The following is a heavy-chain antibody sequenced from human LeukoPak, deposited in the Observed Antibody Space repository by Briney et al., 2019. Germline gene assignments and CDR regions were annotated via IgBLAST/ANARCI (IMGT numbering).Heavy chain of an antibody. Sequence: GGSLRLSCATSGFTFNNNAMSWVRQAPGKRLEWVSAINGAGDATEYADSVKGRFTISRDNSKNTLYLQKNSLRPEDTAVYYCARCTASSYASAFDVWGQGTLLTVSS. D-gene: IGHD2-2*01. CDR1: GFTFNNNA. J-gene: IGHJ3*01. V-gene: IGHV3-23*01. CDR3: ARCTASSYASAFDV. CDR2: INGAGDAT.